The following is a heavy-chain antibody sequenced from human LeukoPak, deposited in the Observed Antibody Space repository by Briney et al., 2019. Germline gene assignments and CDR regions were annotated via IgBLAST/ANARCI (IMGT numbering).Heavy chain of an antibody. V-gene: IGHV3-23*01. D-gene: IGHD4-17*01. J-gene: IGHJ5*02. CDR3: GKSDYGYWFDP. CDR1: GFTFSSYG. CDR2: INDRGRNI. Sequence: GGSLRLSCAASGFTFSSYGMHWVRQAPGKGLELVSAINDRGRNIYYADSVKGRFTISRDNSKNTLYLQMNSLRVEDTAIYYCGKSDYGYWFDPWGQGTLVTVSS.